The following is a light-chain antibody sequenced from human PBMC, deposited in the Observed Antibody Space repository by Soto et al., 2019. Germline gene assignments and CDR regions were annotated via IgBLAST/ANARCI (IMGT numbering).Light chain of an antibody. CDR3: LQHHSYPQT. V-gene: IGKV1-17*01. CDR1: QDISNY. J-gene: IGKJ1*01. Sequence: DIQMTPSPSSLSASVGDIVTITCEASQDISNYLNWYQQKPGKAPKRLIYAVSSLQSEVPSRFSGSGSGTEFTLTISSLQPEDVATYYCLQHHSYPQTFGQGTKVDIK. CDR2: AVS.